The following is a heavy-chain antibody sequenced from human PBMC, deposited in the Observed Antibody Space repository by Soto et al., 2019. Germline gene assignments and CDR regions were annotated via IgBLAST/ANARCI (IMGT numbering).Heavy chain of an antibody. J-gene: IGHJ6*02. V-gene: IGHV3-74*01. CDR3: THCRGESCHGGYFGMDV. CDR1: GFTFSGYW. CDR2: INSDGTTT. Sequence: PGGSLRLSCGGSGFTFSGYWMHWVRQSPGKGLVWVSRINSDGTTTAYADSVKGRFTISRDNSKNTLFLQMTSLRADDTAVYYCTHCRGESCHGGYFGMDVWGQGTTVTVSS. D-gene: IGHD2-15*01.